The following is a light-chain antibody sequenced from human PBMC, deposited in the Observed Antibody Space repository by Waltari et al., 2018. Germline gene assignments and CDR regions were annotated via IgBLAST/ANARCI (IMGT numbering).Light chain of an antibody. Sequence: QSVLTQPPSASGTPGQRVTIPCSGSSSNIGSNYVYWYQQLSGTAPKLLIYRNYQRPSGVPDRFSGSKSGTSASLAISGLRSEDEADYYCAAWDDSLRGVVFGGGTKLTVL. J-gene: IGLJ2*01. V-gene: IGLV1-47*01. CDR2: RNY. CDR3: AAWDDSLRGVV. CDR1: SSNIGSNY.